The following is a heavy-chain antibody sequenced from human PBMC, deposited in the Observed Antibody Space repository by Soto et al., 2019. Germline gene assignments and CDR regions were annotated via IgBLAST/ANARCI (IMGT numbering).Heavy chain of an antibody. Sequence: VQLLESGGGLVQPGGSLRLSCAASGFTFSSYGMHWVRQAPGKGLEWVAVISYDGSNKYYADSVKGRFTISRDNSKNTLYLQMNSLRAEDTAVYYCVAYDSSGYHKGLDAFDIWGQGTMVTVSS. CDR3: VAYDSSGYHKGLDAFDI. D-gene: IGHD3-22*01. CDR1: GFTFSSYG. CDR2: ISYDGSNK. V-gene: IGHV3-30*03. J-gene: IGHJ3*02.